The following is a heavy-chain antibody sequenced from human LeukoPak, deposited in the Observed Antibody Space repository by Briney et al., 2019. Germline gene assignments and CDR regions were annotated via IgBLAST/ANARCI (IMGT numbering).Heavy chain of an antibody. CDR2: IHYSGST. J-gene: IGHJ4*02. Sequence: SETLSLTCTVSGGSISSYYWSWIRQPPGKGLGWIGYIHYSGSTNYNPSLKSRVTISVDTSKNEFSLRLSSVTAADTAVYYCARESPYSSSSPWDYWGQGTLVTVSS. V-gene: IGHV4-59*01. CDR3: ARESPYSSSSPWDY. D-gene: IGHD6-6*01. CDR1: GGSISSYY.